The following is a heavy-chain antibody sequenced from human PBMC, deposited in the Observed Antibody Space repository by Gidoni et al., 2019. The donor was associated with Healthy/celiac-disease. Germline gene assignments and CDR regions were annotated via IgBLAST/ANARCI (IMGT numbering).Heavy chain of an antibody. CDR3: AREGGIVVVPAATNDAFDI. Sequence: QVQLQESGPGLVKPSETLSLTCTVSGGSVSSGSYYWSWIRQPPGKGLEWIGYIYYSGSTNYIPSLKSRVTISVDTSKNQFSLKLSSVTAADTAVYYCAREGGIVVVPAATNDAFDIWGQGTMVTVSS. J-gene: IGHJ3*02. V-gene: IGHV4-61*01. CDR1: GGSVSSGSYY. D-gene: IGHD2-2*01. CDR2: IYYSGST.